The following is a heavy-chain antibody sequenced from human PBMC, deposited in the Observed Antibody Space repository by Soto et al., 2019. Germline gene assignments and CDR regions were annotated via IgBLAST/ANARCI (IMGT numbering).Heavy chain of an antibody. D-gene: IGHD6-19*01. Sequence: GGSLRLSCAASGFTFSSYAMSWVRQAPGKGLEWVSAISGSGGSTYYADSVKGRFTISRDNSKNTRYLQMNSLGAEDTAVYYCAGYSSGWPQYVYYYYGMDVWGQGTTVTVSS. CDR3: AGYSSGWPQYVYYYYGMDV. CDR1: GFTFSSYA. CDR2: ISGSGGST. J-gene: IGHJ6*02. V-gene: IGHV3-23*01.